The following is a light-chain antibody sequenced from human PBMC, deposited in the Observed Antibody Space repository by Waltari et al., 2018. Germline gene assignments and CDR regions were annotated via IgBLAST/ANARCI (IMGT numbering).Light chain of an antibody. V-gene: IGKV4-1*01. CDR3: QQYYSTPNT. CDR2: WAS. Sequence: DIVMTQSPDSLAVALGERATINCKSSQSVSPPNNNNYLAWYQQKPGQPPKLLIYWASTRESGVPDRFSGSGSGTDFTLAISSLQAEDVAVYYCQQYYSTPNTFGQGTKVEIK. J-gene: IGKJ2*01. CDR1: QSVSPPNNNNY.